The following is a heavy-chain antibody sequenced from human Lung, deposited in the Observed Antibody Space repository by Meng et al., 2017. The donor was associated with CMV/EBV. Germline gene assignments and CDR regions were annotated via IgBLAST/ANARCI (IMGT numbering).Heavy chain of an antibody. D-gene: IGHD3-9*01. CDR1: GYSVIDHY. V-gene: IGHV1-2*02. CDR3: ARDNDWGPDY. J-gene: IGHJ4*02. Sequence: ASXXVSCKASGYSVIDHYFHWVRQAAGQGLEWMGWIYPNSGGTHYAQKSQGRLIVTTDTSIRTGHMELSSLESDDTAVYYCARDNDWGPDYWGQGTLVTVSS. CDR2: IYPNSGGT.